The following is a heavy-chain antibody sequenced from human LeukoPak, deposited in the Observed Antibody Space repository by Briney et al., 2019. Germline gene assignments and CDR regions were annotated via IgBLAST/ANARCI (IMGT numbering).Heavy chain of an antibody. CDR3: ARFRRNSGYSYGRTPHYYYYGMDV. V-gene: IGHV4-34*01. CDR1: GGSFSGCY. J-gene: IGHJ6*02. CDR2: INHSGST. D-gene: IGHD5-18*01. Sequence: SETLSLTCAVYGGSFSGCYWSWIRQPPGKGLEWIGEINHSGSTNYNPSLKSRVTISVDTSKNQFSLKLSSVTAADTAVYYCARFRRNSGYSYGRTPHYYYYGMDVWGQGTTVTVSS.